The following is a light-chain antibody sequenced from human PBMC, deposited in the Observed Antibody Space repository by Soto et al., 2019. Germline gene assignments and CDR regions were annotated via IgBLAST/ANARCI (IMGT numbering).Light chain of an antibody. V-gene: IGLV4-69*01. CDR3: QTWGTGIEV. CDR2: LNSDGSH. CDR1: SGHSSYT. J-gene: IGLJ3*02. Sequence: QSVLTQSPSASASLGASVKLTCTLSSGHSSYTIAWHQQQQEKGPRYVMTLNSDGSHSKGDGIPDRFSGSSSGAERYLSISSLQSEDEADYYCQTWGTGIEVFGGGTKVTVL.